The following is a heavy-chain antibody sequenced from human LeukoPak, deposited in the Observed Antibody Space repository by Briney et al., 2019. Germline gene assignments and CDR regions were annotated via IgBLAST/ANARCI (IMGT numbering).Heavy chain of an antibody. CDR2: IMSMFGTA. D-gene: IGHD5-18*01. CDR1: GGTFSSYA. Sequence: GASVKVSCKASGGTFSSYALTWVRQAPGQGLEWMGGIMSMFGTAKYAQKFQGRVTITADESTSTAYMELSSLRSEDTAVYYCARGRETPAIGLDYWGQGTLVTVSS. J-gene: IGHJ4*02. V-gene: IGHV1-69*13. CDR3: ARGRETPAIGLDY.